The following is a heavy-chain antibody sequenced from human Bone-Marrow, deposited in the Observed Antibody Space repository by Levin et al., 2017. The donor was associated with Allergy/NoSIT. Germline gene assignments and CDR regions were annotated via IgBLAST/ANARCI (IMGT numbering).Heavy chain of an antibody. CDR3: TRDGGSVSFYNRPFDF. V-gene: IGHV4-31*03. CDR2: IYRDGIT. Sequence: SETLSLTCTVSGGSVSGNYYWSWIRQRPGEGLEWIGYIYRDGITKYGPAHDGRAGISVDMSKNQLFLHLMSVTATDTAMYYCTRDGGSVSFYNRPFDFWGPGTLVTVSS. CDR1: GGSVSGNYY. J-gene: IGHJ4*02. D-gene: IGHD3-10*01.